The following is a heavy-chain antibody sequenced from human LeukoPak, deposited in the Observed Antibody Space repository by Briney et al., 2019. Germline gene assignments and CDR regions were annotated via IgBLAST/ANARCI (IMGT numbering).Heavy chain of an antibody. CDR1: GYTPTNYG. D-gene: IGHD3-16*01. CDR2: ISGYNGNT. J-gene: IGHJ4*02. Sequence: ASVKVSCKASGYTPTNYGVSWVRQAPGQGLEWMGWISGYNGNTNYAQTLQGRVIMTTDTSTSTAYMELRSLRSDDTAVYYCARESGGRGHFDYWGQGTLVTVSS. CDR3: ARESGGRGHFDY. V-gene: IGHV1-18*01.